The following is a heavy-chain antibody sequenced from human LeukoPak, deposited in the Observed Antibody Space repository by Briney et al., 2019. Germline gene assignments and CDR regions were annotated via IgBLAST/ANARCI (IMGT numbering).Heavy chain of an antibody. Sequence: GGSLRLSCAASGFTFSSYSMNWVRQAPGKGLEWVSAISSSSSNIYYADSVKGRFTISRDNSKNSLYLQMNSLRAEDTAVYYCARVLYGTGSYANWFDPWGQGTLVTVSS. D-gene: IGHD3-10*01. CDR2: ISSSSSNI. J-gene: IGHJ5*02. V-gene: IGHV3-21*01. CDR3: ARVLYGTGSYANWFDP. CDR1: GFTFSSYS.